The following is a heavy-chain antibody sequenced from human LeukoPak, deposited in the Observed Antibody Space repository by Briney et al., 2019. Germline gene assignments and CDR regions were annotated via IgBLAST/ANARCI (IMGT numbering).Heavy chain of an antibody. V-gene: IGHV3-48*03. CDR3: ARGDADWSSLYDMDV. J-gene: IGHJ6*02. D-gene: IGHD1-26*01. CDR1: GFTFSSYE. CDR2: ISSRSSTI. Sequence: GGSLRLSCAASGFTFSSYEMNWVRQAPGKGLEWVSFISSRSSTIYYADSVKGRFTISRDNAKNSLYLQMNSLRAEDTTVYYCARGDADWSSLYDMDVWGQGTTVTVSS.